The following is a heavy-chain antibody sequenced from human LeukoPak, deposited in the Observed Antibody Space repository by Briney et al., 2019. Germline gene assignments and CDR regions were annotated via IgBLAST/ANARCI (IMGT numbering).Heavy chain of an antibody. CDR1: GYTFTAYS. CDR2: INPNSGDT. V-gene: IGHV1-2*02. J-gene: IGHJ1*01. Sequence: ASVKVSCKASGYTFTAYSMHWVRQAPGQGLEYMGWINPNSGDTNYAQKFQFRVTMTTDTSTSTAYMELRSLTSDDTAVYYCARDKAVTTELTQYFHHWGQGTLVTVSS. CDR3: ARDKAVTTELTQYFHH. D-gene: IGHD4-11*01.